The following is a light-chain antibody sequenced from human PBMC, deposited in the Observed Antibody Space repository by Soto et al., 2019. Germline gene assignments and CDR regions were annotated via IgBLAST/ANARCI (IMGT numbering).Light chain of an antibody. Sequence: EIVLTQSPATLSLSPGERATLSCRASQSVSSNLAWYHQRPGQAPRLLIYDASNRATGIPARFSGSGSGTDFTLPISSLEPEDFAVYYCQHRSNWPLAFGGGTKV. V-gene: IGKV3-11*01. CDR3: QHRSNWPLA. CDR1: QSVSSN. J-gene: IGKJ4*01. CDR2: DAS.